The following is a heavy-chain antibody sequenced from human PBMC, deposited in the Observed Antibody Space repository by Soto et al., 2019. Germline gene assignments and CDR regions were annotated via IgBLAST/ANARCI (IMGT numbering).Heavy chain of an antibody. D-gene: IGHD3-22*01. CDR1: GGSISSGGYY. J-gene: IGHJ3*02. V-gene: IGHV4-31*03. CDR2: IYYSGST. Sequence: KLSETLSLTCTVSGGSISSGGYYWSWIRQHPGKGLEWIGYIYYSGSTYYNPSLKSRVTISVDTSKNQFSLKLSSVTAADTAVYYCAREGSYYDSSGYSHDAFDIWGQGTMVTVSS. CDR3: AREGSYYDSSGYSHDAFDI.